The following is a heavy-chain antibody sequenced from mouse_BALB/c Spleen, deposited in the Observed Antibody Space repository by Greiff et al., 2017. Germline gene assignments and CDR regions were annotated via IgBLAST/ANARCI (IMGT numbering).Heavy chain of an antibody. CDR3: ARGNRYYFDY. J-gene: IGHJ2*01. CDR2: ISNLAYSI. D-gene: IGHD2-14*01. Sequence: EVQLQESGGGLVQPGGSRKLSCAASGFTFSDYGMAWVRQAPGKGPEWVAFISNLAYSIYYADTVTGRFTISRENAKNTLYLEMSSLRSEDTAMYYCARGNRYYFDYWGQGTTLTVSS. V-gene: IGHV5-15*02. CDR1: GFTFSDYG.